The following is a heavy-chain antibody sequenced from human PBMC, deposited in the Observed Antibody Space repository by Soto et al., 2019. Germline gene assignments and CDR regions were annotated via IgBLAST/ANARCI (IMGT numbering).Heavy chain of an antibody. D-gene: IGHD2-15*01. Sequence: QVQLQESGPGLVKPSETLSLTCTVSGGSISSYYWSWIRQSPGKGLEWIGYVHYSGSTNYNPSLKSRFTISVDTSKNQFSLKLNSVTAADTAVYYCARLQYCSCGSCSPYNWFDPWGQGTLVTVSS. CDR1: GGSISSYY. J-gene: IGHJ5*02. CDR3: ARLQYCSCGSCSPYNWFDP. CDR2: VHYSGST. V-gene: IGHV4-59*12.